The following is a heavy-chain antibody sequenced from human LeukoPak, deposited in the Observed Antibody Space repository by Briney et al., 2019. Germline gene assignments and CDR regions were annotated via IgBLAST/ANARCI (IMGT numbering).Heavy chain of an antibody. Sequence: PSETLSLTCTVSGGSISSYYWSCIRQPPGKGLEWIGYIYYSGSTNYNPPLKSRVTISVDTSKNQFSLKLSSVTAADTAVYYCARHLGGAGANDYWGQGTLVTVSS. D-gene: IGHD3-16*01. V-gene: IGHV4-59*01. CDR2: IYYSGST. CDR3: ARHLGGAGANDY. J-gene: IGHJ4*02. CDR1: GGSISSYY.